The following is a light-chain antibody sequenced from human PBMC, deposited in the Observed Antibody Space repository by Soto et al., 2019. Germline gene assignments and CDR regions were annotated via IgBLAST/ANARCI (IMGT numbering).Light chain of an antibody. V-gene: IGKV1-39*01. CDR3: QQSYSTPYT. J-gene: IGKJ2*01. CDR1: QSISRN. CDR2: AAS. Sequence: DIQMTQSPSSLSASVGDRVTITCRASQSISRNLNWYQQKPGKAPNLLIYAASSLQSGVPSRFSGSGSGTDFTLTISSLQPVDFATYYCQQSYSTPYTFGQGTKLEIK.